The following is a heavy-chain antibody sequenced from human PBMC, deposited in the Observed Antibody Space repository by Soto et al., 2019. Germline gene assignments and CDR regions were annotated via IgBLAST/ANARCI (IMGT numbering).Heavy chain of an antibody. CDR1: GGSMSSYY. CDR2: VYSSGGT. Sequence: QVHLQQSGPGLVNPSETLSLTCTVSGGSMSSYYWTWIRQPAGKGLEWIGRVYSSGGTHYNHSLKCGVTISLDSSKNQFSLRLLSVTDADTAVYYCARGQRFSDWFDPWGQGTLVTASS. D-gene: IGHD3-3*01. V-gene: IGHV4-4*07. J-gene: IGHJ5*02. CDR3: ARGQRFSDWFDP.